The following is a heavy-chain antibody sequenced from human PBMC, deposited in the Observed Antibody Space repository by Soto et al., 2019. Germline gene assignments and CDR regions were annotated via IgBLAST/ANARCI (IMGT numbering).Heavy chain of an antibody. D-gene: IGHD6-13*01. V-gene: IGHV4-31*03. Sequence: QVQLQESGPGLVKPSQTLSLTCTVSGGSISSGGYYWSWIRQHPGKGLEWIGYIYYSGSTYYNPSLESRVTISVDTSKNQFSLKLSPVTAADTAVYYCARDFGSSWYLRGVEWFDPWGQGTLVTVSS. CDR3: ARDFGSSWYLRGVEWFDP. CDR1: GGSISSGGYY. J-gene: IGHJ5*02. CDR2: IYYSGST.